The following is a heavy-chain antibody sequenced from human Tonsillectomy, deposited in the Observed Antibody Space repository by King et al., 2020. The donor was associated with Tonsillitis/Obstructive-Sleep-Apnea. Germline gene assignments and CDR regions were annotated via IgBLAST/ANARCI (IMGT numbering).Heavy chain of an antibody. Sequence: VQLQESGPGLVKPSETLSLTCTVSVGSLSTYYWSWIRQPPGKGLEWIVYIYYSGSTNYNPSLKSRVTISVDTSKNHFSLKLSSVTAADTAVYYCARGRGVLTNFDYWGQGTLVTVSS. D-gene: IGHD3-10*01. CDR2: IYYSGST. CDR1: VGSLSTYY. J-gene: IGHJ4*02. V-gene: IGHV4-59*01. CDR3: ARGRGVLTNFDY.